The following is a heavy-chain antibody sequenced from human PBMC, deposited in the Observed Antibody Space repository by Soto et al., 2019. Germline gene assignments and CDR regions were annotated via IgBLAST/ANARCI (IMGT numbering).Heavy chain of an antibody. V-gene: IGHV1-3*01. D-gene: IGHD5-18*01. J-gene: IGHJ5*02. CDR1: GYTFTDYA. CDR3: AREGGYTYGYWFDP. CDR2: ITVGNGNT. Sequence: QVQLVQSGAEVKKPGASVKVSCKASGYTFTDYAIHWVRQAPGQRLEWMGWITVGNGNTKYSQKFQGRIAITRDTSASTAYMELRSLRSEDTAVYYCAREGGYTYGYWFDPWGQGTLVTVSP.